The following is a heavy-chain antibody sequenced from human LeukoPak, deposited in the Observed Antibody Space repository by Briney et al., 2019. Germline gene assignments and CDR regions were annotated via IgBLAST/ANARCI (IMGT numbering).Heavy chain of an antibody. CDR2: IYYSGST. V-gene: IGHV4-61*08. Sequence: SQTLSLTCTVSGGSISSGDYYWSWIRQPPGKGLEWIGYIYYSGSTNYNPSLKSRVTISVDTSKNQFSLKLSSVTAADTAVYYCARGLGTGDIVVVPAAMGPHYGMDVWGQGTTVTVSS. CDR3: ARGLGTGDIVVVPAAMGPHYGMDV. D-gene: IGHD2-2*01. CDR1: GGSISSGDYY. J-gene: IGHJ6*02.